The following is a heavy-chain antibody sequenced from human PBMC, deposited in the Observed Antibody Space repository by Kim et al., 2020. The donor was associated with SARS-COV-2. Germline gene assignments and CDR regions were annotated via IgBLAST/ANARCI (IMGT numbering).Heavy chain of an antibody. CDR1: GFTFSSYA. D-gene: IGHD2-15*01. J-gene: IGHJ4*02. CDR2: ISGSGGST. V-gene: IGHV3-23*01. Sequence: GGSLRHSCAASGFTFSSYAMSCVRQAPGKGLEWVSAISGSGGSTYYADSVKGRFTISRDNSKNTLYLQMNSLRAEDTAVYYCAKDWPITLLHLFDYWGQGTLVTVSS. CDR3: AKDWPITLLHLFDY.